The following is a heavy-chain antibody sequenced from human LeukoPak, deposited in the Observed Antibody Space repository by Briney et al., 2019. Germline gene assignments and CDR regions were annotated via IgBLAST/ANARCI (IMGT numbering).Heavy chain of an antibody. CDR2: IYYSGST. CDR3: ARRYDSSGYYYFDY. V-gene: IGHV4-59*08. D-gene: IGHD3-22*01. CDR1: GGSISSYY. J-gene: IGHJ4*02. Sequence: SETLSLTCTVSGGSISSYYWSWIRQPPGKGLEWIGYIYYSGSTNYNPSLKGRVTISVDTSKNQFSLKLSSVTAADTAVYYCARRYDSSGYYYFDYWGQGTLVTVSS.